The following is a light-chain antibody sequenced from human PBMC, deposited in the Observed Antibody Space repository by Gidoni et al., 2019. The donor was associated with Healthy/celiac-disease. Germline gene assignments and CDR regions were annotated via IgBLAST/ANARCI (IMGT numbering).Light chain of an antibody. J-gene: IGKJ5*01. CDR1: QSVSSY. Sequence: ETVLPHSQATRAVSPGERATLSCRASQSVSSYLNWYQQKPGQAPRLLIYDASNGATGIPARFRGSGSGTDLTLTISSLEPEDFAVYYCQQRSNWPFTFXXXTRLEIK. CDR3: QQRSNWPFT. V-gene: IGKV3-11*01. CDR2: DAS.